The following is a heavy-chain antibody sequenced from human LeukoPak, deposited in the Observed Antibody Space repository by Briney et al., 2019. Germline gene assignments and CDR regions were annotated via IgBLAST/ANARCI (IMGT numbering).Heavy chain of an antibody. J-gene: IGHJ4*02. CDR1: GGSISSSLHY. D-gene: IGHD3-22*01. Sequence: SETLYVTGSGSGGSISSSLHYWRWIRQPPGKGLQRIGTHDYRGSTYRNSSLKSRVTLSVDTSMNQFSLKLDSVTAADTAVYYCARYGSYSDSSGFYYRRPFDYWGQGTLVTVSS. CDR2: HDYRGST. V-gene: IGHV4-39*01. CDR3: ARYGSYSDSSGFYYRRPFDY.